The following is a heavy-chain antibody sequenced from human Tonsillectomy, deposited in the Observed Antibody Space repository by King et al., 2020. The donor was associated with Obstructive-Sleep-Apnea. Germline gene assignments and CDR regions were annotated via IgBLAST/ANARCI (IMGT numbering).Heavy chain of an antibody. D-gene: IGHD3-3*01. V-gene: IGHV4-39*07. Sequence: QLQESGPGLVKPSETLSLTCTVSGDSISSSKYYWGWIRQPPGKGLEWIGTIYYSGSTFYNPSLNSRVTILVDTSKNHFSLMLSSVTAADTAVYYCARVAIFGIVISRYYFDYWGQGAPVTVSS. CDR1: GDSISSSKYY. J-gene: IGHJ4*02. CDR2: IYYSGST. CDR3: ARVAIFGIVISRYYFDY.